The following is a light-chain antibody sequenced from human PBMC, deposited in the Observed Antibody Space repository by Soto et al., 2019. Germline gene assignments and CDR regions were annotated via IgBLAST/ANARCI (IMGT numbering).Light chain of an antibody. J-gene: IGLJ1*01. CDR2: DVS. Sequence: QSALTQPASVSGSPGQSIAISCTSTSSDVGGYNYVSGYQHHPGKAPRPMIYDVSNRPSGVSDSFTGSKAGNTASQTISGLQAEDEADYYCSSYTRLVNYVFGTGTKLTAL. CDR1: SSDVGGYNY. CDR3: SSYTRLVNYV. V-gene: IGLV2-14*03.